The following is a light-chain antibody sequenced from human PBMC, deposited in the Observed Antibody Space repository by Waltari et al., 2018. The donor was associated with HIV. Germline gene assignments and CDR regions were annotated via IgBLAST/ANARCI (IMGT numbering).Light chain of an antibody. V-gene: IGLV3-10*01. J-gene: IGLJ3*02. CDR3: YSTDTTGYERV. Sequence: YELRQPPSVSVSPGQTATITCYGDTLPKRNAYWYQQKSGQAPLLVIYDDNKRPSGIPDRFSGSTSETMATLTVSRAQVEDEGDYYCYSTDTTGYERVFGGGTKLTVL. CDR1: TLPKRN. CDR2: DDN.